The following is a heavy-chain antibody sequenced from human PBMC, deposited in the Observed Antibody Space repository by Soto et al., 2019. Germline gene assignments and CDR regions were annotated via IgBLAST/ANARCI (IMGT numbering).Heavy chain of an antibody. J-gene: IGHJ4*02. CDR3: ARVCGTGGYTNGLDY. D-gene: IGHD2-8*01. CDR2: IIPVFGTG. V-gene: IGHV1-69*06. Sequence: QVQLVQSGAEVKKPGSSVKVSCKASGGTFSSYAISWVRQAPGQGLEWMGGIIPVFGTGIYAQKCQGRVTITADKSTNTASMGLSSLRSEDTAVYFCARVCGTGGYTNGLDYWGQGTLVTVSS. CDR1: GGTFSSYA.